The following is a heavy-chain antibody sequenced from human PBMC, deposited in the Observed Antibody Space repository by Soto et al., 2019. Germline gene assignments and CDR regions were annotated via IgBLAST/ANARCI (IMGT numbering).Heavy chain of an antibody. D-gene: IGHD4-17*01. V-gene: IGHV1-69*01. CDR1: GGTFSSYA. J-gene: IGHJ6*02. CDR2: IIPIFGTA. CDR3: AREVAVTTDRYYYYGMDV. Sequence: QVQLVQSGAEVKKPGSSVKVSCKASGGTFSSYAISWVRQAPGQGLEWMGGIIPIFGTANYAQKFQGRVTITADESTSTAYMELSSLRSEDTAVYYSAREVAVTTDRYYYYGMDVWGQGTTVTVSS.